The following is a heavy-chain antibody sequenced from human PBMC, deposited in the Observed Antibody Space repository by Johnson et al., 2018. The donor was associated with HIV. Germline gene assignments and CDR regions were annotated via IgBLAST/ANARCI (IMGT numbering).Heavy chain of an antibody. D-gene: IGHD6-13*01. Sequence: VESGGGLVKPGGSLRLSCAASGFTFSSYWMSWVRQAPGKGLEWVANIKQDGSEKYYVDSVKGRFTISRDNAKNSLYLQMNSLRAEDTAVYYCAKDGKAAAGTLGDPQSAFDIWGQGTMVTVSS. CDR2: IKQDGSEK. J-gene: IGHJ3*02. CDR1: GFTFSSYW. CDR3: AKDGKAAAGTLGDPQSAFDI. V-gene: IGHV3-7*05.